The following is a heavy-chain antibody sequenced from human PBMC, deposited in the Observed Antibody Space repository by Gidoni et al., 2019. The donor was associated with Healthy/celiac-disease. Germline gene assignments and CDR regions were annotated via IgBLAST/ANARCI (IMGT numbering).Heavy chain of an antibody. Sequence: EVQLVESGGGLVKPGGSLRLSCAASGFTFSNAWMSWVRQAPGKGLEWVGRIKSKTDGGTTDYAAPVKGRFTISRDDSKNTLYLQVNSLKTEDTAVYYCTTAPSGYYLLAGYWGQGTLVTVSS. D-gene: IGHD3-22*01. V-gene: IGHV3-15*01. J-gene: IGHJ4*02. CDR3: TTAPSGYYLLAGY. CDR1: GFTFSNAW. CDR2: IKSKTDGGTT.